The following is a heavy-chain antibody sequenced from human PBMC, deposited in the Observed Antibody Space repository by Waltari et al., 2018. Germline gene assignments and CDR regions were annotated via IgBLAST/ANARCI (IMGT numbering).Heavy chain of an antibody. CDR2: IKQDGSEK. CDR1: GFTFSRSW. J-gene: IGHJ6*03. Sequence: VLLVDSGGGSVQPGWSLILSCEVSGFTFSRSWMSWVRPAPGKGLEWVANIKQDGSEKYYVDSVKGRFTISRDNAKNSLYLQMNSLRAEDTAVYYCARDPDDILTSIKNYMDVWGKGTTVTVSS. V-gene: IGHV3-7*01. CDR3: ARDPDDILTSIKNYMDV. D-gene: IGHD3-9*01.